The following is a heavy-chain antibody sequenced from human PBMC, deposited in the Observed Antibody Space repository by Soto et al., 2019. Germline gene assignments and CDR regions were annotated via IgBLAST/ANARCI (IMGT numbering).Heavy chain of an antibody. V-gene: IGHV3-21*01. CDR2: ISSSSSYI. CDR1: GFTFSSYS. CDR3: ARAVKGANRPY. D-gene: IGHD1-26*01. Sequence: LRLSCAASGFTFSSYSMNWVRQSPGKGLEWVSSISSSSSYIYYADSVKGRFTISRDNAKNSLYLQMNSLRAEDTAVYYCARAVKGANRPYWGQGTLVTVSS. J-gene: IGHJ4*02.